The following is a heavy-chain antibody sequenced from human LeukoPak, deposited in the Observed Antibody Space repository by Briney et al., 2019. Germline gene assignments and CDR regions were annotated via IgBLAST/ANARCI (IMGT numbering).Heavy chain of an antibody. CDR2: INPNSGGT. V-gene: IGHV1-2*02. J-gene: IGHJ4*02. Sequence: ASVKVSCKAAGYTLTGYYMHWVRQAPGQGLEWMGWINPNSGGTSYAQKVQGRVTMTRDTSISTAYMELSRLRSDDTAVYYGARGRCSSRSCYLFDYWGQGTLVTVSS. CDR1: GYTLTGYY. D-gene: IGHD2-2*01. CDR3: ARGRCSSRSCYLFDY.